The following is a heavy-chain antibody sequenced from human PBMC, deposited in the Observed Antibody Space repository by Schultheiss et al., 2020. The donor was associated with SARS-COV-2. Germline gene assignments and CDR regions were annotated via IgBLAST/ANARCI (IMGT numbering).Heavy chain of an antibody. D-gene: IGHD1-26*01. CDR2: ISVSGGST. CDR1: GFTFSSYA. Sequence: GGSLRLSCAASGFTFSSYAMSWVRQAPVKGLEWVSVISVSGGSTYYADSVKGRFTISRDNSKNTLYMQMSSLRAEDTAVYYCAEASGSYFPDAFDIWGQGTMVTVSS. J-gene: IGHJ3*02. V-gene: IGHV3-23*01. CDR3: AEASGSYFPDAFDI.